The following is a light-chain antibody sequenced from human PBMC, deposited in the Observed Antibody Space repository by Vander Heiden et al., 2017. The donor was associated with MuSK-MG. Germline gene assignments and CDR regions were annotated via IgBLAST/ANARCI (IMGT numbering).Light chain of an antibody. CDR3: HQRVNSPIT. Sequence: DVQMTQSPSSLSASVGDRITITCRASRSIGDSLNWYQQKPGRAPQLLIYAASRLQSGVPPRFSGSGSGTDFTLTISRLQPEDFAVYCCHQRVNSPITFGQGTKVDIK. CDR1: RSIGDS. J-gene: IGKJ2*01. V-gene: IGKV1-39*01. CDR2: AAS.